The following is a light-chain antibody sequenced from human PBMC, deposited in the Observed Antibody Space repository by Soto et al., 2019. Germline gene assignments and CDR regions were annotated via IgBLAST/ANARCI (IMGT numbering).Light chain of an antibody. CDR1: QSVRSN. CDR3: QQYGSSPP. CDR2: GAS. J-gene: IGKJ1*01. V-gene: IGKV3-20*01. Sequence: EIVMTQSPATLSASPGERATLSCRASQSVRSNLAWYHQKPGQAARLLIYGASTMATGIPGRFSGSGSGTDFTLTISRLEPEDFAVYYCQQYGSSPPFCQGTKVHIK.